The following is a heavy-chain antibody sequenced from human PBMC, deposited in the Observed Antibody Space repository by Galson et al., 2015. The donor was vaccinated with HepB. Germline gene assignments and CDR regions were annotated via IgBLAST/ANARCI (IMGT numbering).Heavy chain of an antibody. CDR2: IHSIGST. CDR3: ARDSSSGWYYLDY. CDR1: GGSISSYD. Sequence: SETLSLTCTVSGGSISSYDWSWIRQPAGKGLEWIGRIHSIGSTTYNPSLKSRVTMSVDTSKNQFSLKLSSVTAADTAIYYCARDSSSGWYYLDYWGQGTLVTVSS. V-gene: IGHV4-4*07. D-gene: IGHD6-19*01. J-gene: IGHJ4*02.